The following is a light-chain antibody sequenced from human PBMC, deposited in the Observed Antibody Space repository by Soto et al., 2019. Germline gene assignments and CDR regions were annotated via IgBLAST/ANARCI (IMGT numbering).Light chain of an antibody. V-gene: IGKV3-20*01. CDR1: QSVSSSF. Sequence: EIVLTQSPGTLSLSPGERATLSCRASQSVSSSFLAWYQQKPGQAPRLLVYGASGRATGIPDRFSGSGSGTDFTLTITRLEPEDFAVYYCQQYENSPIPFGQGTRREIK. J-gene: IGKJ5*01. CDR2: GAS. CDR3: QQYENSPIP.